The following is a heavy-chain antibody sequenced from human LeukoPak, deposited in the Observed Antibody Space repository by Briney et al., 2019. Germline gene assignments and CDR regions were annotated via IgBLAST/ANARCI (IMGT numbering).Heavy chain of an antibody. CDR1: GGSISSYY. Sequence: SETLSLTCTVSGGSISSYYWSWIRQPPGKGLEWIGYIYYSGNTNYNPSLKSRVTISVDTSKNQFSLKLSSVTAADTAVYYCARDSGYYGMDVWGQGTTVTVSS. CDR2: IYYSGNT. CDR3: ARDSGYYGMDV. J-gene: IGHJ6*02. V-gene: IGHV4-59*01.